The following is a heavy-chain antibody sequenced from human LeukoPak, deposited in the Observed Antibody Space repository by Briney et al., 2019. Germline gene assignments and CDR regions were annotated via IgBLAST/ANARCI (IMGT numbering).Heavy chain of an antibody. Sequence: PGGSLTLSCAASGFTFSSYGMHWVCQAPGKGLEWVAVIWYDGSNKYYADSVKGRFTISRDDSKNTLYLQMNSLKTEDTAVYYCTTDGAYYDILTGYEDAFDIWGQGKMVTVSS. CDR3: TTDGAYYDILTGYEDAFDI. CDR2: IWYDGSNK. V-gene: IGHV3-33*01. D-gene: IGHD3-9*01. J-gene: IGHJ3*02. CDR1: GFTFSSYG.